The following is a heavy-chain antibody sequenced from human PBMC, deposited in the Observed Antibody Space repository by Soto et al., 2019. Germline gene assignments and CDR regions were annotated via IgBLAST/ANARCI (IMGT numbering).Heavy chain of an antibody. V-gene: IGHV1-18*01. CDR1: GYTFTSYG. Sequence: ASVKVSCKASGYTFTSYGISWVRQAPGQGLEWMGWIRAYNGNTNYAQKLQGRVTMTTDTSTSTAYMELRSLRADDTALYYCAKDRGSPIFGVVDVLKFYYQDMDVWGHGTTVTVSS. CDR3: AKDRGSPIFGVVDVLKFYYQDMDV. J-gene: IGHJ6*02. D-gene: IGHD3-3*01. CDR2: IRAYNGNT.